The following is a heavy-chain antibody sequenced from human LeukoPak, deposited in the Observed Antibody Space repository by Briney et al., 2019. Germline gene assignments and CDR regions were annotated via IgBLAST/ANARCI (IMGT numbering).Heavy chain of an antibody. J-gene: IGHJ4*02. V-gene: IGHV3-53*01. CDR1: GFTFSSSA. D-gene: IGHD6-6*01. CDR2: IYSGGST. Sequence: GGSLRLSCAASGFTFSSSAMSWVRQAPGKGLEWVSVIYSGGSTYYADSVKGRFTISRDNSKNTLYLQMNSLRAEDTAVYYCARGGSSSADNWGQGTLVTVSS. CDR3: ARGGSSSADN.